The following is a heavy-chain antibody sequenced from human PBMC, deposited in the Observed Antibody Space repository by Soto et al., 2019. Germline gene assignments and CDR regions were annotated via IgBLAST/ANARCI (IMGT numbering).Heavy chain of an antibody. CDR1: GDSIRSSSY. V-gene: IGHV4-39*01. CDR3: RRSSRYSTDV. Sequence: SETLSLTCTVSGDSIRSSSYWGWIRQPPGKGLEWIGSIYSTGNTYYNPSLNSQVTISVDTSKNQFSLNVISVTSADTAVYYCRRSSRYSTDVWGQGTTVTVSS. D-gene: IGHD6-13*01. CDR2: IYSTGNT. J-gene: IGHJ6*02.